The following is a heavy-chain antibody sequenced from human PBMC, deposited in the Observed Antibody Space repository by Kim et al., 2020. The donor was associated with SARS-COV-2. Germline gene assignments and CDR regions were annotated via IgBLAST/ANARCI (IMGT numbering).Heavy chain of an antibody. V-gene: IGHV1-3*04. Sequence: ASVKVSCKASGYTFTSNAMHWVRQAPGQRLEWMGWINTAKGNTKYSQKFQGRVTMTRDTAANTAYMELSSLRSEDTAVYYCAREPSGPHYFDTNGYDEEALDIWGHGPMVTVSS. CDR2: INTAKGNT. D-gene: IGHD3-22*01. CDR3: AREPSGPHYFDTNGYDEEALDI. J-gene: IGHJ3*02. CDR1: GYTFTSNA.